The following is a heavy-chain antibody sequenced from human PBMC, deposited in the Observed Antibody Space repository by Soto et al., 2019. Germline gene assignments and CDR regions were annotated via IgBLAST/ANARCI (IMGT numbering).Heavy chain of an antibody. V-gene: IGHV1-69*13. J-gene: IGHJ6*02. Sequence: ASVKVSCKASGGTFSSYAISWARQAPGQGLEWMGGIIPIFGTANYAQKFQGRVTITADESTSTAYMELSSLRSEDTAVYYCARGYSSSSLPHYYGMDVWGQGTTVTVSS. CDR3: ARGYSSSSLPHYYGMDV. CDR2: IIPIFGTA. CDR1: GGTFSSYA. D-gene: IGHD6-6*01.